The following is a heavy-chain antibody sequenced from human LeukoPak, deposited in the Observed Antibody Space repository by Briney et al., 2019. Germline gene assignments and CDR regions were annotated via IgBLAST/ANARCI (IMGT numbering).Heavy chain of an antibody. Sequence: GRSLRLSCAASGFTFSSYGMHWVRQAPGKGLEWVAIISYDGSNKYYADSVKGRFTISRDNSRNTLYLQMNSLRPEDTAVYYCATLRYGSGSYYNDYWGQGTLVTVSS. CDR1: GFTFSSYG. CDR2: ISYDGSNK. D-gene: IGHD3-10*01. CDR3: ATLRYGSGSYYNDY. J-gene: IGHJ4*02. V-gene: IGHV3-30*03.